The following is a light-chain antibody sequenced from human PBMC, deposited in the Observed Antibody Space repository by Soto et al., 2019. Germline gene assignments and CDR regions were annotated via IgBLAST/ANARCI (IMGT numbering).Light chain of an antibody. J-gene: IGLJ1*01. CDR3: AAWDDSLNGYV. CDR1: RSNIGTNA. V-gene: IGLV1-44*01. CDR2: NNN. Sequence: QSVLTQPPSASGTPGQRVTISCSGGRSNIGTNAVNWYQQLPGTAPKLLIYNNNQRPSGVPDRFSSSKSGTSASLAISGLQSEDEADYYCAAWDDSLNGYVFGTGTKVTVL.